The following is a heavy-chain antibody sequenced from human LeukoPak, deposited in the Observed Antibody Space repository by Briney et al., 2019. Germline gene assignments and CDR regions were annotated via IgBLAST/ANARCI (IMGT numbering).Heavy chain of an antibody. Sequence: GGSLRLSCAASGFTFSNAWMSWVRQAPGKGLEWVGRIKSKTDGGTTDYAAPVKGRFTISRDDSKSTLYLQMNSLKTEDTAVYYCTTTGDDFWSGYYKDAFDIWGQGTMVTVSS. V-gene: IGHV3-15*01. CDR3: TTTGDDFWSGYYKDAFDI. CDR1: GFTFSNAW. J-gene: IGHJ3*02. D-gene: IGHD3-3*01. CDR2: IKSKTDGGTT.